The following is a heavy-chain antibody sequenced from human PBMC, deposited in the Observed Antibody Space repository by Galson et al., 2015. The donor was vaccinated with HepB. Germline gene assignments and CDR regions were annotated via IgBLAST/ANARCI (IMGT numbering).Heavy chain of an antibody. D-gene: IGHD2-2*01. V-gene: IGHV7-4-1*02. Sequence: SVTVSCKASGSTFTSYAMNWVRQAPGQGLEWMGWINTNTGNPTYAQGFTGRFVFSLDTSVSTAYLQISSLKAEDTAVYYRARDLMEDIVVIPAATPTWYYGMDVWGQGTTVTVSS. CDR3: ARDLMEDIVVIPAATPTWYYGMDV. CDR1: GSTFTSYA. J-gene: IGHJ6*02. CDR2: INTNTGNP.